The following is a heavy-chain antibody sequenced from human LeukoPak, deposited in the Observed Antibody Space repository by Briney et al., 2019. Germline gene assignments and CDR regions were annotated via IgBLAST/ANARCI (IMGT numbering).Heavy chain of an antibody. Sequence: GGSLRLSCAASGFTFSSYAMSWVRQAPGKGLEWVSAISGSGGSTYYADSVKGRFTISRDNSKNTLYLQMNSLRAEDTAVYFCAKDLEYDDFWSGFGYWGQGTPVTVSS. J-gene: IGHJ4*02. V-gene: IGHV3-23*01. CDR3: AKDLEYDDFWSGFGY. CDR2: ISGSGGST. D-gene: IGHD3-3*01. CDR1: GFTFSSYA.